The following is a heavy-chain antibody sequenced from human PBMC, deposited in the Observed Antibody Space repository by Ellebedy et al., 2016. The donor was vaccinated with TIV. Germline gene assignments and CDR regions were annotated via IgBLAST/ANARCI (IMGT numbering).Heavy chain of an antibody. D-gene: IGHD3-10*01. CDR3: ARTGSGTFYGMDV. Sequence: GGSLRLXCAASGFTFSSYGMHWVRQAPGKGLEWVAVIWYDGSNKYYADSVKGRFTISRDNSKNTLYLQMNSLRAEDTAVYYCARTGSGTFYGMDVWGQGTTVTVSS. CDR1: GFTFSSYG. V-gene: IGHV3-33*01. J-gene: IGHJ6*02. CDR2: IWYDGSNK.